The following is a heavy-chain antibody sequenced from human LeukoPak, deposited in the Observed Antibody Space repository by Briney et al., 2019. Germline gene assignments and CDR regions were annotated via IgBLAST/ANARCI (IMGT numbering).Heavy chain of an antibody. Sequence: PGRSLRLSCAASGFTFSSYGMHWVRQAPGKGLEWVAVISYDGSNKYYADSVKVRFTISRDNSKNTLYLQMNSLRAEDTAVYYCAKDHCGGDCYLFDYWGQGTLVTVSS. V-gene: IGHV3-30*18. J-gene: IGHJ4*02. CDR2: ISYDGSNK. CDR1: GFTFSSYG. D-gene: IGHD2-21*02. CDR3: AKDHCGGDCYLFDY.